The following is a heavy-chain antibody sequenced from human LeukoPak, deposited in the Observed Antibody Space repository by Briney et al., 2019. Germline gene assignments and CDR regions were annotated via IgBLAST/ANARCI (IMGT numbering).Heavy chain of an antibody. J-gene: IGHJ3*02. V-gene: IGHV4-39*07. D-gene: IGHD6-13*01. CDR3: ARVTIASSSPHNAFDI. Sequence: SKATSLKSPISSGSISSRMYYWGWILPPQEKGLEWIGSIYYSGSTYYNPSLKSRVTISVDTSKNQFSLKLSSVTAADTAVYYCARVTIASSSPHNAFDIWGQGTMVTVSS. CDR2: IYYSGST. CDR1: SGSISSRMYY.